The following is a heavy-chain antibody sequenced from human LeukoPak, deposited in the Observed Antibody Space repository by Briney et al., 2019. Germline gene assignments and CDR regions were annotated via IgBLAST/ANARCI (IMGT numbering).Heavy chain of an antibody. CDR3: ARVRMTTVTHDAFDI. D-gene: IGHD4-17*01. V-gene: IGHV4-59*01. CDR2: IYYSGST. CDR1: GGSISSYY. Sequence: SETQSLTCTVSGGSISSYYWSWIRQPPGKGLEWIGYIYYSGSTNYNPSLKSRVTISVDTSKNQFSLKLSSVTAADTAVYYCARVRMTTVTHDAFDIWGQGTMVTVSS. J-gene: IGHJ3*02.